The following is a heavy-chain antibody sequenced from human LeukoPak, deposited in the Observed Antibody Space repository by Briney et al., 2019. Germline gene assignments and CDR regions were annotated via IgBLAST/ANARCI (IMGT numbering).Heavy chain of an antibody. J-gene: IGHJ2*01. CDR2: ISSSSYI. CDR1: GFTFSSYS. D-gene: IGHD6-13*01. Sequence: GGSLRLSCAASGFTFSSYSMNWVRQAPGKGLEWVSSISSSSYIYYADSVKGRFTISRDNAKNSLYLQMNSLRAEDTAVYYCAREYPGYSSSWYQGQGRSWYFDLWGRGTLVTVSS. CDR3: AREYPGYSSSWYQGQGRSWYFDL. V-gene: IGHV3-21*04.